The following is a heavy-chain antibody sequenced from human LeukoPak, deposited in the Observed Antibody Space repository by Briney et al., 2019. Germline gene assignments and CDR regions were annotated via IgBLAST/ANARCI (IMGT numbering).Heavy chain of an antibody. V-gene: IGHV1-18*01. D-gene: IGHD3-16*02. CDR2: ISAYNGNT. J-gene: IGHJ4*02. Sequence: ASVKVSCKASGYTFTSYGISWVRQAPGQGLEWMGWISAYNGNTNYAQKLQGRVTMTTDTSTSTAYMELRSLRSDDTAVYYCARAVWVWGSYRYGYYFDYWGQGTLVTVSS. CDR1: GYTFTSYG. CDR3: ARAVWVWGSYRYGYYFDY.